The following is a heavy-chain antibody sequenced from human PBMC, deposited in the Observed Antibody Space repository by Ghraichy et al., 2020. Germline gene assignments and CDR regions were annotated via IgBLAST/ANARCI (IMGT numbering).Heavy chain of an antibody. CDR2: ISYDGSIK. CDR1: GFTFSSYG. CDR3: LPAAIHVGY. J-gene: IGHJ4*02. D-gene: IGHD2-2*02. V-gene: IGHV3-30*03. Sequence: LSLTCAASGFTFSSYGMHWVRQAPGKGLEWVAVISYDGSIKYYADSVKGRFTISRDNSKNTLYLQMNSLRAEDTAVYYALPAAIHVGYWGQGTLVTVSS.